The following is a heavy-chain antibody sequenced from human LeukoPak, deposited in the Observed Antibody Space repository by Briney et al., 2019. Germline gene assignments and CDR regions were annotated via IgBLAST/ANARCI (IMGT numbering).Heavy chain of an antibody. Sequence: SETLSLTCTVSGGSISSSSYYWGWIRQPPGEGLEWIGSINYSGSTHYNPSLKSRVTLSADTSKNQFSLKLTSVTAADTAVYYCARRPGYSSSWYYFDYWGQGTLVTVSA. V-gene: IGHV4-39*01. CDR3: ARRPGYSSSWYYFDY. CDR2: INYSGST. D-gene: IGHD6-13*01. J-gene: IGHJ4*02. CDR1: GGSISSSSYY.